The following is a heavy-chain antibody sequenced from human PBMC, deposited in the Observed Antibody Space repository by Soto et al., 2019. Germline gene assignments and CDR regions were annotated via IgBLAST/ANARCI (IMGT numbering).Heavy chain of an antibody. V-gene: IGHV1-46*01. D-gene: IGHD4-17*01. CDR1: GFTFTNYY. CDR2: INPNSRTT. CDR3: ARDLYLASVTTGFDS. J-gene: IGHJ5*01. Sequence: ASVKVSCKPSGFTFTNYYIHWVRQAPGQGLDWVGVINPNSRTTSYAQKFQGRVTMTRDASTATVYMELNSLRSEDTAVYYCARDLYLASVTTGFDSWGQGTLVTVSS.